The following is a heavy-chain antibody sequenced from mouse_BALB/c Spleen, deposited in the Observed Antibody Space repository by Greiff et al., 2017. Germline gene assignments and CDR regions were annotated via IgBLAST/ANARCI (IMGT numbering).Heavy chain of an antibody. D-gene: IGHD2-2*01. J-gene: IGHJ3*01. V-gene: IGHV7-3*02. CDR1: GFTFTDYY. CDR3: ARDGYDGLFAY. CDR2: IRNKANGYTT. Sequence: EVNLVESGGGLVQPGGSLRLSCATSGFTFTDYYMSWVRQPPGKALEWLGFIRNKANGYTTEYSASVKGRFTISRDNSQSILYLQMNTLRAEDSATYYCARDGYDGLFAYWGQGTLVTVSA.